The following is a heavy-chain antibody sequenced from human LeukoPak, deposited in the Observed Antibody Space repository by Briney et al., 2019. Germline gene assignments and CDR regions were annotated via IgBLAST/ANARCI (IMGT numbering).Heavy chain of an antibody. CDR2: ISYDGSNK. CDR1: GFTFSSYG. D-gene: IGHD6-13*01. V-gene: IGHV3-30*18. J-gene: IGHJ5*02. Sequence: GRSLRLSCAASGFTFSSYGMHWVRQAPGKGLEWVAVISYDGSNKYYADSVKGRFTISRDNSKNTLYLQMNSLRAEDTAVYYCAKAIRVAAAGHLGGFGPWGQGTLVTVSS. CDR3: AKAIRVAAAGHLGGFGP.